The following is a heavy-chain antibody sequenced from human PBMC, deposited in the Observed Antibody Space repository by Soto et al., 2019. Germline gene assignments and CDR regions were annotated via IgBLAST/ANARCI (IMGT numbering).Heavy chain of an antibody. V-gene: IGHV4-59*01. J-gene: IGHJ4*02. Sequence: PSQTLSLTCVDPGGSSSSKYWSWIRQPPGKGLEWIGYIYYSGSTNYNPSLKSRVTISVDTSKNQFSLKLSSVTAADTAVYYCARSYYYDSSGYPYYFDYWGQGTLVSVS. CDR2: IYYSGST. D-gene: IGHD3-22*01. CDR3: ARSYYYDSSGYPYYFDY. CDR1: GGSSSSKY.